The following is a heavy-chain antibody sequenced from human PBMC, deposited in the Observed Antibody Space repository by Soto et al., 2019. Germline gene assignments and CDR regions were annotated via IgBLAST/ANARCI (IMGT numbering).Heavy chain of an antibody. Sequence: SVKVSCKASGGTFSSYAISWVRQAPGQGLEWMGGIIPIFGTANYAQKFQGRVTITADKSTSTAYMELSSLRPEDTAVYYCAREIAAAGTSPYFQHWGQGTLVTVSS. J-gene: IGHJ1*01. CDR2: IIPIFGTA. CDR1: GGTFSSYA. V-gene: IGHV1-69*06. CDR3: AREIAAAGTSPYFQH. D-gene: IGHD6-13*01.